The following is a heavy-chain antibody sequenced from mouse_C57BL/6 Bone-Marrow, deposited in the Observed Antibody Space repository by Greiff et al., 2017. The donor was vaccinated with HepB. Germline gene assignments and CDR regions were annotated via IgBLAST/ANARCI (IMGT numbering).Heavy chain of an antibody. CDR3: ARREGWLLPWYFDV. Sequence: QVQLQQAGAEPVKPGASVKISCKASGYTFTDYYINRVKQRPGQGLEWSGKNGPGSGSTYYNEKFKGKATLTADKSSSTAYIQLTSLTSEDSAVYFCARREGWLLPWYFDVWGTGTTVTVSS. J-gene: IGHJ1*03. D-gene: IGHD2-3*01. V-gene: IGHV1-77*01. CDR1: GYTFTDYY. CDR2: NGPGSGST.